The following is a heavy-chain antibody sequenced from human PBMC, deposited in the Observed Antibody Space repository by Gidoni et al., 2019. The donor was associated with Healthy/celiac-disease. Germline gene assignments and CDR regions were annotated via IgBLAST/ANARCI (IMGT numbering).Heavy chain of an antibody. D-gene: IGHD6-13*01. CDR1: GFTFSSYE. Sequence: ESGGGLVQPGGSLRLSCAASGFTFSSYEMNWVRQAPGKGLEWVSYISSSGSTIYYADSVKGRFTISRDNAKNSLYLQMNSLSAEDTAVYYCAREQLDEIYYYYGMDVWGQGTTVTVSS. CDR2: ISSSGSTI. V-gene: IGHV3-48*03. CDR3: AREQLDEIYYYYGMDV. J-gene: IGHJ6*02.